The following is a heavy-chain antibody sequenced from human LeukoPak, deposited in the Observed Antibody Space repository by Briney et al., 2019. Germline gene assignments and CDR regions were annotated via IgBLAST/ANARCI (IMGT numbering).Heavy chain of an antibody. J-gene: IGHJ5*02. D-gene: IGHD5-18*01. V-gene: IGHV1-69*04. CDR1: GGTFSSYA. Sequence: GASVTVSCKASGGTFSSYAISWVRQAPGQGLESMGRIIPILGIANYAQKFQGRVTITADKSTSTAYMELSSLRSEDTAVYYCAGDLGYSYGYAWFDPWGQGTLVTVSS. CDR3: AGDLGYSYGYAWFDP. CDR2: IIPILGIA.